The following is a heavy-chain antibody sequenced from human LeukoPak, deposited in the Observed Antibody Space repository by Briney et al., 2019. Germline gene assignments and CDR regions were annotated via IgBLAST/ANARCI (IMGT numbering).Heavy chain of an antibody. Sequence: GGSLKLSCAASGFTFSGSAMRWVRQASGKGLEWVGRIRNKANSYATAYSGSVKGRFTISRDDSKNTAYLQMNSLKTEDTAVYYCTRRSSDDSSGYYVHWGQGTLVTVSS. CDR2: IRNKANSYAT. V-gene: IGHV3-73*01. CDR1: GFTFSGSA. D-gene: IGHD3-22*01. CDR3: TRRSSDDSSGYYVH. J-gene: IGHJ4*02.